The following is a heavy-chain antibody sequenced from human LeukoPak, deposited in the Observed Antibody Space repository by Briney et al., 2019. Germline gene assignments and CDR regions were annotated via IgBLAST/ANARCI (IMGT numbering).Heavy chain of an antibody. J-gene: IGHJ4*02. CDR1: GGTFTSYD. CDR2: MNPNSGNT. Sequence: GSSVKVSCKASGGTFTSYDINWVRQATGQGLEWMGWMNPNSGNTGYAQKFQGRVTITRNTSISTAYMELSSLRSEDTAVYYCARGGPNTQIWFGELLHLPLDYWGQGTLVTVSS. CDR3: ARGGPNTQIWFGELLHLPLDY. D-gene: IGHD3-10*01. V-gene: IGHV1-8*03.